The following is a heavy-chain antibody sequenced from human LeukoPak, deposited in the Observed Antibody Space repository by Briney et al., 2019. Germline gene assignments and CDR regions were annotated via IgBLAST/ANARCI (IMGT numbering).Heavy chain of an antibody. V-gene: IGHV4-59*08. D-gene: IGHD5-24*01. Sequence: PSETLSLTCTVSGGSISNYYWSWIRQPPGKGLEWIGHIYSTGSTTYSPSLKSRVIMSVDTSKNQFSLKVTSVTAADTAVYYCARHRSDGSYPLDSWGQGALFTVSS. CDR1: GGSISNYY. CDR3: ARHRSDGSYPLDS. J-gene: IGHJ4*02. CDR2: IYSTGST.